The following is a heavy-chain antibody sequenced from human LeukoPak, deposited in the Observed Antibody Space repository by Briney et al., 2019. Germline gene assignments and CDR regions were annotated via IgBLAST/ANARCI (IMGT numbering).Heavy chain of an antibody. CDR2: ISAYNGNT. V-gene: IGHV1-18*01. CDR1: GYTFTSYG. CDR3: ARDRFRPNQHYFDY. D-gene: IGHD3-3*01. J-gene: IGHJ4*02. Sequence: ASVKVSCKASGYTFTSYGISWVRQAPEQGLEWMGWISAYNGNTNYAQKLQGRVTMTTDTSTSTAYMELRSLRSDDTAVYYCARDRFRPNQHYFDYWGQGTLVTVSS.